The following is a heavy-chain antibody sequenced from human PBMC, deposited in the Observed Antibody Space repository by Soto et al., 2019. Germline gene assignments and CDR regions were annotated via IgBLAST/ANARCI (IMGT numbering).Heavy chain of an antibody. CDR1: GFTFSSYG. J-gene: IGHJ6*02. D-gene: IGHD3-3*01. CDR2: ISYDESNK. Sequence: PGGSLRLSCAASGFTFSSYGMHWVRQAPGKGLEWVAVISYDESNKYYADSVKGRFTISRDNSKNTLYLQMNSLRAEDTAVYYCAKDFSSKFLEWLFPYYYYYYGMDVWGQGTTVTVSS. V-gene: IGHV3-30*18. CDR3: AKDFSSKFLEWLFPYYYYYYGMDV.